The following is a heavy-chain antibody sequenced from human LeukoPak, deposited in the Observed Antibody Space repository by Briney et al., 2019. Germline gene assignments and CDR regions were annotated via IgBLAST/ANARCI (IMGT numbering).Heavy chain of an antibody. Sequence: SETLSLTCIVSGGSISSGDYYWSWIRQPPGKGLEWIGYIYYSGSTYYNPSLKSRVTISVDTSKNQFSLKLSSVTAADTAVYYCARVIVVVPGATPTFDPWGQGTLVTVSS. J-gene: IGHJ5*02. CDR3: ARVIVVVPGATPTFDP. CDR1: GGSISSGDYY. CDR2: IYYSGST. V-gene: IGHV4-30-4*08. D-gene: IGHD2-2*01.